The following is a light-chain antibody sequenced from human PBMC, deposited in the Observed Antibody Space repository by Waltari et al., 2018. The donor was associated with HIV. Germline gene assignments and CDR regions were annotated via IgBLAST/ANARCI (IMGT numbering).Light chain of an antibody. CDR2: WAY. CDR1: QSVLYSFTDNTY. V-gene: IGKV4-1*01. CDR3: QQYYSTPWT. J-gene: IGKJ1*01. Sequence: DIVMTQSPDSLAVSLCERATITCKPSQSVLYSFTDNTYLAWYQQKPGQPPKLLIYWAYTRESGVPDRFSGSESGAEFALTSSSLQPEDVAVYYCQQYYSTPWTFGQGTKVEIK.